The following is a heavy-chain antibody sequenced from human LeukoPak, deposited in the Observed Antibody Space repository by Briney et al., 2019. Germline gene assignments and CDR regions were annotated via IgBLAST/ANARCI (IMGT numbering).Heavy chain of an antibody. V-gene: IGHV4-59*11. CDR1: GDSMTSHS. CDR3: TGDAHRNNWYFDI. D-gene: IGHD2-21*01. Sequence: SETLSLTCKVSGDSMTSHSWTWIRQSPGKSLEWIGYVFYSGVTDYNPSLKSRVTISIDTSKLQFSLRLTSVTVADTAVYYCTGDAHRNNWYFDIWGRGTLVTVSS. J-gene: IGHJ2*01. CDR2: VFYSGVT.